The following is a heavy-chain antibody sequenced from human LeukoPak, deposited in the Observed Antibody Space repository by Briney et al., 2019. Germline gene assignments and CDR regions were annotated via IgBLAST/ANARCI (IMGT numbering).Heavy chain of an antibody. D-gene: IGHD3-10*01. CDR3: AGTMVRGVYHFDY. CDR1: GFTFSSYW. Sequence: GGSLRLSCAASGFTFSSYWMHWVRQAPGKGLVWVSRINSDGSSTSYADSVKGRFTISRDNAKDTLYLQMNGLRAEDTAVYYCAGTMVRGVYHFDYWGQGTLVTVSS. V-gene: IGHV3-74*01. CDR2: INSDGSST. J-gene: IGHJ4*02.